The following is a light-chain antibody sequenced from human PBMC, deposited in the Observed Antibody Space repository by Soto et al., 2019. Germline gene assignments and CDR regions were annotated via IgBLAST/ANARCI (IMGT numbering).Light chain of an antibody. CDR2: DAS. CDR1: QSVSSY. CDR3: QHYSSSPTT. Sequence: EFVLTQSPGTLSLSPGERATLSCRASQSVSSYLAWYQQKPGQAPRLLIYDASNRATGIPARFSGSGSGTDFTLTIRRLEPEDFAVYYCQHYSSSPTTFGQGTKVDIK. J-gene: IGKJ1*01. V-gene: IGKV3-20*01.